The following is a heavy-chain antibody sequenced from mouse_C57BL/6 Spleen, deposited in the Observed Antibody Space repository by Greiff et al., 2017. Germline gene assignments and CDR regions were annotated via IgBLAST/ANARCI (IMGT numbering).Heavy chain of an antibody. D-gene: IGHD3-2*02. CDR3: ARPLPRQLRLPLAY. J-gene: IGHJ3*01. Sequence: EVQLQQSGPELVKPGASVKISCKASGYTFTDYYMNWVKQSHGKSLEWIGDINPNNGGTSYNQKFKGKATLTVDKSSSTAYMELRSLTSEDSAVYYCARPLPRQLRLPLAYWGQGTLVTVSA. CDR2: INPNNGGT. V-gene: IGHV1-26*01. CDR1: GYTFTDYY.